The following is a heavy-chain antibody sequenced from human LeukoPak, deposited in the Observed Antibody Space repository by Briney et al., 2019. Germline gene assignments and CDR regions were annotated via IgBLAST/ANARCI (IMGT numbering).Heavy chain of an antibody. Sequence: PGGSLRLSCAASGFTFSSYGMHWVRQAPGKGLEWVAVISYDGSNKYYADSVKGRFTISRDNSKNTLYLQMNSLRAEDTAVYYCATGGSYNHWGQGTLVTVSS. J-gene: IGHJ5*02. D-gene: IGHD1-26*01. V-gene: IGHV3-30*03. CDR2: ISYDGSNK. CDR3: ATGGSYNH. CDR1: GFTFSSYG.